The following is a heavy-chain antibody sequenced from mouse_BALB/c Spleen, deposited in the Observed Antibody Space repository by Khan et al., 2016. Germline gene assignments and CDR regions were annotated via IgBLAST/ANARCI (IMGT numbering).Heavy chain of an antibody. CDR2: ISYSGST. CDR1: GYSITSDYA. D-gene: IGHD2-4*01. Sequence: EVQLQESGPGLVKPSQSLSLTRTVTGYSITSDYAWNWIRQFPGNKLEWMGYISYSGSTSYNPSLKSRISITRDTSKNQFFLQLNSVTTEDTATYYCARGDYDGTYYAMDYWGQGTSVTVSS. J-gene: IGHJ4*01. V-gene: IGHV3-2*02. CDR3: ARGDYDGTYYAMDY.